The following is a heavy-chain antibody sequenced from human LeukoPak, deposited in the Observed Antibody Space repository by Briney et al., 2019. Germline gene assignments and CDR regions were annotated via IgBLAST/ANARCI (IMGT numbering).Heavy chain of an antibody. CDR3: ARDPAAAGMKFDP. J-gene: IGHJ5*02. D-gene: IGHD6-13*01. V-gene: IGHV1-2*02. CDR2: INPDSGDT. Sequence: ASVTVSCKGSGYTFAGYYIHWVRQAPGQGLEWMGWINPDSGDTNFAQKFQDRVPLTRDTSISTAYMELSRLRSDDTAVYFCARDPAAAGMKFDPWGQGTLVTVSS. CDR1: GYTFAGYY.